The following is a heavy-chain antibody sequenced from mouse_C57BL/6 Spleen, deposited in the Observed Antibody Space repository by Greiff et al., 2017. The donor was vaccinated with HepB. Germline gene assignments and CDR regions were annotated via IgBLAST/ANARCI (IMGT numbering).Heavy chain of an antibody. D-gene: IGHD1-1*01. CDR1: GYSITSGYY. CDR2: ISYDGSN. Sequence: DVQLQESGPGLVKPSQSLSLTCSVPGYSITSGYYWNWIRQFPGNKLEWMGYISYDGSNNYNPSLKNRISITRDTSKNQFFLKLNSVTTEDTATYYCARYYYGSRDWGQGTTLTVSS. J-gene: IGHJ2*01. CDR3: ARYYYGSRD. V-gene: IGHV3-6*01.